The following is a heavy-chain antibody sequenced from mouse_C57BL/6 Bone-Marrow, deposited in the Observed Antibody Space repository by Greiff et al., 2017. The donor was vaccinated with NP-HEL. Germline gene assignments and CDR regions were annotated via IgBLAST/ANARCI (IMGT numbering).Heavy chain of an antibody. CDR2: IFPGSGST. D-gene: IGHD1-1*01. CDR3: ARLDTTVVADIDY. J-gene: IGHJ2*01. Sequence: VKLQESGPELVKPGASVKISCKASGYTFTDYYINWVKQRPGQGLEWIGWIFPGSGSTYYNEKFKGKATLTVDKSSSTAYMLLSSLTSEDSAVYFCARLDTTVVADIDYWGQGTTLTVSS. V-gene: IGHV1-75*01. CDR1: GYTFTDYY.